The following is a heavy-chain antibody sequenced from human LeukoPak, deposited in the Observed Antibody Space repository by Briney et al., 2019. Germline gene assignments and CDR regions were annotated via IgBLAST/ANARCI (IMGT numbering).Heavy chain of an antibody. CDR2: FDPEDGET. V-gene: IGHV1-24*01. CDR1: GYTLTELS. D-gene: IGHD6-13*01. Sequence: ASVKVSCKVSGYTLTELSMHWVRQAPGKGLEWMGGFDPEDGETIYAQRFQGRVTMTEDTSTDTAYMELSSLRSEDTAVYYCATTSSSWSWFDPWGQGTLVTVSS. CDR3: ATTSSSWSWFDP. J-gene: IGHJ5*02.